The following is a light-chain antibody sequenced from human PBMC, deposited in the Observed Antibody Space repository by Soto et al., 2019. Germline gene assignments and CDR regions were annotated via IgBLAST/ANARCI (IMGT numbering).Light chain of an antibody. V-gene: IGKV3-20*01. CDR2: GAS. CDR3: QQYGDSPQT. CDR1: QSVTGSY. J-gene: IGKJ4*02. Sequence: EIVLTQSPGTLSLSPGERATLSCRASQSVTGSYLAWYQQRPGQAPRLIIYGASSRATGIPDRFSGSGSVTDFTPTISRLETEDFAVYYCQQYGDSPQTFGRGTKVEIK.